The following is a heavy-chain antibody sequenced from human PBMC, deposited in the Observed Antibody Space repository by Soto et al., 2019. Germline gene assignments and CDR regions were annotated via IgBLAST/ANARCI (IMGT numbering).Heavy chain of an antibody. J-gene: IGHJ6*02. Sequence: PGESLKISCKGSGYTFTNYWIAWVRQMSGKGLEWMGSIYPGDSDTRYSPSFQGQVTISADKSISTAYLQWSSLKASDTAIYYCARTAAAGKYYYGVDVWGQGTTVTVSS. V-gene: IGHV5-51*01. CDR2: IYPGDSDT. D-gene: IGHD6-13*01. CDR1: GYTFTNYW. CDR3: ARTAAAGKYYYGVDV.